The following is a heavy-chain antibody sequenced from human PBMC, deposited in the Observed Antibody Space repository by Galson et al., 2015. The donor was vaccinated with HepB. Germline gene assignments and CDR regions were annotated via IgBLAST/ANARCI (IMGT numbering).Heavy chain of an antibody. J-gene: IGHJ4*02. CDR2: ISSSSSTI. CDR1: GFTFSSYS. CDR3: ASLPARPDSPFDY. D-gene: IGHD6-6*01. Sequence: SLRLSCAASGFTFSSYSMNWVRQAPGKGLEWVSYISSSSSTIYYADSVKGRFTISRDNAKNSLYLQMNSLRAEDTAVYYCASLPARPDSPFDYWGQGTLVTVSS. V-gene: IGHV3-48*01.